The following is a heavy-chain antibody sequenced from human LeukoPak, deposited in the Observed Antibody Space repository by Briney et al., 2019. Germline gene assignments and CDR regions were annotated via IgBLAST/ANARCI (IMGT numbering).Heavy chain of an antibody. CDR3: AKELVGRTAMPAYFDY. D-gene: IGHD5-18*01. CDR2: ISGSGGST. Sequence: PGGSLRLSCAASGFTFSNYGMSWVRQAQGKWLQWVSCISGSGGSTYNEDSVKGRFTISRDNYKNTLFLQMNSLRAEDTALYYCAKELVGRTAMPAYFDYWGQGTLVTVSS. J-gene: IGHJ4*02. V-gene: IGHV3-23*01. CDR1: GFTFSNYG.